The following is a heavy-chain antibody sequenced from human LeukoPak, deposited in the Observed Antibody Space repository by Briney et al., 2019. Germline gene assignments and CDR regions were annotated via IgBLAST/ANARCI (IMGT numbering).Heavy chain of an antibody. Sequence: GESLKISCKGSGYSFYSHWIGWVRQMPGKGLEWMGIIYPADSDTRFSPSFQGQVTILADKSISTAYLQWNSLKASDTAFYYCARQVGTTLYFDYWGQGTLVTVSS. D-gene: IGHD1-26*01. V-gene: IGHV5-51*01. CDR2: IYPADSDT. J-gene: IGHJ4*02. CDR3: ARQVGTTLYFDY. CDR1: GYSFYSHW.